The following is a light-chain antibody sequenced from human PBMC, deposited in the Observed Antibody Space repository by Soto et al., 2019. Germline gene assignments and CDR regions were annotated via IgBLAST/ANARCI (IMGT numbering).Light chain of an antibody. Sequence: EIVLTQSPGTLSLSPGERATLSCRASQSVSSSYLAWYQQKPGQAPRLLIYGASSRATGIPDRFSGSGSGTDLSLTISRLEPEDVAVYYCQQYGSSPPHTFGQGTKLEIK. V-gene: IGKV3-20*01. CDR1: QSVSSSY. CDR2: GAS. CDR3: QQYGSSPPHT. J-gene: IGKJ2*01.